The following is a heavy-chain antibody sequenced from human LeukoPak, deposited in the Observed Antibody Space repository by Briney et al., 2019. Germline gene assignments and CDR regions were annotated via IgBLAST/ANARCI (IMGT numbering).Heavy chain of an antibody. Sequence: ASVKVSCKASGGTFSSYAISWVRQAPGQGLELMGRIIPIFGTANYAQKFQGRVAITTDESTGTAYMELSSLRSEDSAVYYCASPSSGYDYWFDPWGQGPLVTVSS. D-gene: IGHD5-12*01. J-gene: IGHJ5*02. CDR2: IIPIFGTA. CDR3: ASPSSGYDYWFDP. CDR1: GGTFSSYA. V-gene: IGHV1-69*05.